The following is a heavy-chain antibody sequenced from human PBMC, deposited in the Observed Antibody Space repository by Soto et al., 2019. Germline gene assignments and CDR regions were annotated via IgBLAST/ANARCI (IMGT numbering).Heavy chain of an antibody. CDR3: ARSDSEYDFWSGPTYYYYGMDV. D-gene: IGHD3-3*01. V-gene: IGHV4-34*01. J-gene: IGHJ6*02. Sequence: PSETLSLTCAVYGGSFSGYYWSWIRQPPGKGLEWIGEINHSGSTNYNPSLKRRVTISVDTSKNQFSLKLSSVTAADTAVYYCARSDSEYDFWSGPTYYYYGMDVWGQGTTVTVSS. CDR1: GGSFSGYY. CDR2: INHSGST.